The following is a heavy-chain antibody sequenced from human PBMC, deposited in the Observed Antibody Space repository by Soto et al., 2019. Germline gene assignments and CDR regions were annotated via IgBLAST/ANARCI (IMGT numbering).Heavy chain of an antibody. D-gene: IGHD3-22*01. CDR2: ISYDGSNK. V-gene: IGHV3-30-3*01. CDR3: ARYDSSGYYYLDY. J-gene: IGHJ4*02. CDR1: GFTFSSYA. Sequence: LRLSCAASGFTFSSYAMHWVRQAPGKGLEWVAVISYDGSNKYYADSVKGRFTISRDNSKNTLYLQMNSLRAEDTAVYYCARYDSSGYYYLDYWGQGTLVTVSS.